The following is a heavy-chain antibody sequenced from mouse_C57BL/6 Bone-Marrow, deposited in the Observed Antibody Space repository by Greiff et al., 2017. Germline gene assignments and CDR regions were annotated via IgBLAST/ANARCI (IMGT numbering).Heavy chain of an antibody. CDR3: ARYGGYYVGFAY. CDR1: GYAFSSYW. Sequence: VMLVESGAELVKPGASVKISCKASGYAFSSYWMNWVKQRPGKGLEWIGQIYPGDGDTNYNGKFKGKATLTADKSSSTAYMQLSSLTSEDSAVYFCARYGGYYVGFAYWGQGTLVTVSA. J-gene: IGHJ3*01. D-gene: IGHD2-3*01. CDR2: IYPGDGDT. V-gene: IGHV1-80*01.